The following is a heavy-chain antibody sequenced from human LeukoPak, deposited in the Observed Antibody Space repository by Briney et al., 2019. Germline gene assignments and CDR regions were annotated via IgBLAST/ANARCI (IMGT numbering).Heavy chain of an antibody. Sequence: PSETPSLTCTVSGGSISSSSYYWGWIRQPPGKGLEWIGSIYYSGSTYYNPSLKSRVTISVDTSKNQFSLKLSSVTATDTAVYYCARHWHYWGQGTLVTVSS. V-gene: IGHV4-39*01. CDR1: GGSISSSSYY. J-gene: IGHJ4*02. CDR3: ARHWHY. CDR2: IYYSGST.